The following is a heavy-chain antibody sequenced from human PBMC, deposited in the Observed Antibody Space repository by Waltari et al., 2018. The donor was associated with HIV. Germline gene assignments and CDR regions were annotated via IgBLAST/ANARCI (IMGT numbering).Heavy chain of an antibody. CDR2: IRPNSGDI. J-gene: IGHJ4*02. D-gene: IGHD6-6*01. Sequence: QVQLVQSGAEVKKPGASVKVSCKASGYTFSGNYIHWVRQAPGQGLEWMGGIRPNSGDIKYAQKFQGRVTMTRDTSISTAYMDLRSLRSGDTAVYYCAREDSGSSGGFALDYWGQGTLVTVSS. V-gene: IGHV1-2*02. CDR1: GYTFSGNY. CDR3: AREDSGSSGGFALDY.